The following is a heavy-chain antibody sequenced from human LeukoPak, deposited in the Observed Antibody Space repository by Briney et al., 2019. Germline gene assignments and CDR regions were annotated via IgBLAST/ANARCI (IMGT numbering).Heavy chain of an antibody. V-gene: IGHV3-15*04. J-gene: IGHJ4*02. Sequence: MSGGSLRLSCAASGFTFSNAWMSWVRQAPGKGLEWVGRIESKTDGGTTDYAAPVKGRFTISRDDSKNTLYLQMNSLKTEDTAVYYCTTSPSLWFGELSGDYWGQGTLVTVSS. CDR2: IESKTDGGTT. D-gene: IGHD3-10*01. CDR1: GFTFSNAW. CDR3: TTSPSLWFGELSGDY.